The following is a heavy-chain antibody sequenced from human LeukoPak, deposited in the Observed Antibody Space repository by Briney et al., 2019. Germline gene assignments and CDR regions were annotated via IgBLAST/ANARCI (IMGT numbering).Heavy chain of an antibody. J-gene: IGHJ6*04. D-gene: IGHD2-15*01. CDR3: ARDRGCSGGSCYSNYYYYDMDV. CDR1: GFTFSSYG. CDR2: IWYDGSNK. Sequence: GRSLRLSCAASGFTFSSYGMHWVRQAPGKGLEWVAVIWYDGSNKYYADSVKGRFTISRDNSKNTLYLQMNSLRAEDTAVYYCARDRGCSGGSCYSNYYYYDMDVWGKGTTVTVSS. V-gene: IGHV3-33*01.